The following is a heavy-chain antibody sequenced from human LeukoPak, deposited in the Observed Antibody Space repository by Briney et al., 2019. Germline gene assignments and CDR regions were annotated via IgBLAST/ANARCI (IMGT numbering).Heavy chain of an antibody. J-gene: IGHJ4*02. Sequence: ASVKVSCKVSGYTLTELSMHWVRQAPGKGLEWMGGFDPEDGETIYAQKFQGRVTMTEDTSTDTAYMELSSLRSEDTAVYYCAIPPGYYGSGSPPGWYFDYWGQGTLVTVSS. CDR2: FDPEDGET. CDR3: AIPPGYYGSGSPPGWYFDY. D-gene: IGHD3-10*01. CDR1: GYTLTELS. V-gene: IGHV1-24*01.